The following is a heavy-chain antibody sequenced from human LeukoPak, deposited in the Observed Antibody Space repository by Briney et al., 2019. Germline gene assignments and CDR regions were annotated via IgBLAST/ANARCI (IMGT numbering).Heavy chain of an antibody. Sequence: SETLSLTCTVSGYSISSGYYWGWIRQPPGKGLEWIGSIYHSGSTYYNPSLKSRVTISVDTSKNQFSLKLSSVTAADTAVYYCAREGSGYYADAFDIWGQGTMVTVSS. D-gene: IGHD3-22*01. CDR2: IYHSGST. J-gene: IGHJ3*02. V-gene: IGHV4-38-2*02. CDR3: AREGSGYYADAFDI. CDR1: GYSISSGYY.